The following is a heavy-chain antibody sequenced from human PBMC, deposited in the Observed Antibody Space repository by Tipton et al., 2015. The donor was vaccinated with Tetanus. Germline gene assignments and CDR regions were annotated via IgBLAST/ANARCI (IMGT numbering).Heavy chain of an antibody. V-gene: IGHV3-11*01. D-gene: IGHD5-18*01. Sequence: SLRLSCAASGFTFSDYYMSWIRQAPGKGLEWVSYISSSGSTIYYADSVKGRFTISRDNAKNSLYLQMNSLRAEDTAVYYCARDRQVDTAMVLLDYWGQGTPVTVSS. J-gene: IGHJ4*02. CDR2: ISSSGSTI. CDR1: GFTFSDYY. CDR3: ARDRQVDTAMVLLDY.